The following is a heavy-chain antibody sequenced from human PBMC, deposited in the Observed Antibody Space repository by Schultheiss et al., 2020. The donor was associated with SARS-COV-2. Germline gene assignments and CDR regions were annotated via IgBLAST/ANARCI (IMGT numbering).Heavy chain of an antibody. J-gene: IGHJ5*02. CDR2: IYYSGST. V-gene: IGHV4-4*02. Sequence: SETLSLTCAVSGGSISSSNWWSWVRQPPGKGLEWIGYIYYSGSTYYNPSLKSLVTISVDTSKNQFSLKLSSVTAADTAVYYCARGRITIFGVGNWFDPWGQGTLVTVSS. CDR1: GGSISSSNW. CDR3: ARGRITIFGVGNWFDP. D-gene: IGHD3-3*01.